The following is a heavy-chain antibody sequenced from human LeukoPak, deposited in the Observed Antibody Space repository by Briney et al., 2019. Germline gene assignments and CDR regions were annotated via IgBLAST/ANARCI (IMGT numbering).Heavy chain of an antibody. CDR1: GYSISSGYY. Sequence: PSETLSLTCTVSGYSISSGYYWGWIRQPPGKGLEWFGSIYHSGSTYYNPSLKSRVTISVDTSRNQFSLKLSSVTAADTAVYYCARGGDYGDYPFDYWGQGTLVTVSS. CDR3: ARGGDYGDYPFDY. CDR2: IYHSGST. V-gene: IGHV4-38-2*02. J-gene: IGHJ4*02. D-gene: IGHD4-17*01.